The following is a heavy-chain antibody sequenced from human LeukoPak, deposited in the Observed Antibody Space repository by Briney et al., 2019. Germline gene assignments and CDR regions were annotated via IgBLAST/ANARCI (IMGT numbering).Heavy chain of an antibody. D-gene: IGHD2-8*01. CDR1: GDTFTTYA. V-gene: IGHV1-69*06. J-gene: IGHJ5*02. CDR3: ARAGIPGYCTNVTCSNWLDP. CDR2: IIPMFGTP. Sequence: ASVKVSCKTSGDTFTTYAIIWVRQAPGQGLEWMGGIIPMFGTPNYAQRLQGRVTITADKSTKTAYMELSSLRSEDTAVCYCARAGIPGYCTNVTCSNWLDPWGQGTLVTVSS.